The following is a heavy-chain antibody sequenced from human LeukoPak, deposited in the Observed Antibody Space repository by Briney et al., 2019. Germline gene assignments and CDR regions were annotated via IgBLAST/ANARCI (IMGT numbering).Heavy chain of an antibody. CDR3: TSGETVVICNDVSDI. D-gene: IGHD4-23*01. V-gene: IGHV3-73*01. CDR2: IRSKGDGHAT. CDR1: GLTFSDSA. J-gene: IGHJ3*02. Sequence: PGGSLRLSCAASGLTFSDSAIHWVRQASGKGLEWVGRIRSKGDGHATAYAASVQGRFALSRDDSKNTAYLQMNSLETDDTAVYYCTSGETVVICNDVSDIWGQGTMVTVSS.